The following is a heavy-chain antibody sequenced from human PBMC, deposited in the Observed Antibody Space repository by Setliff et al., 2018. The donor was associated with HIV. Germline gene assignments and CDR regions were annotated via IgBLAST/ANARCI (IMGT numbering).Heavy chain of an antibody. CDR3: ARVLYISGWYGPVVKALDM. J-gene: IGHJ3*02. CDR1: GFTFRSHW. CDR2: IKQGGTEN. D-gene: IGHD6-19*01. V-gene: IGHV3-7*03. Sequence: GESLQISCAASGFTFRSHWMSWVRQAPGKGLEWVANIKQGGTENHSVDSVKGRFTISRDDAKNSLFLQMNSLRAEDTAMYYCARVLYISGWYGPVVKALDMWGQGTMVTVSS.